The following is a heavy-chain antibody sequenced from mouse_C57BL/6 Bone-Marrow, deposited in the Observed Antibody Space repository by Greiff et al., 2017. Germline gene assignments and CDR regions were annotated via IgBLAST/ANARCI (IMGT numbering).Heavy chain of an antibody. D-gene: IGHD1-1*01. CDR1: GFTFSSYG. J-gene: IGHJ3*01. CDR2: ISSGGSYT. V-gene: IGHV5-6*01. CDR3: PPFITTVVAPFAY. Sequence: EVKLMESGGDLVKPGGSLKLSCAASGFTFSSYGMSWVRQTPDKRLEWVATISSGGSYTYYPDSVKGRFTISRDNAKNTLYLQMSSLKSEDTAMYYCPPFITTVVAPFAYWGQGTLVTVSA.